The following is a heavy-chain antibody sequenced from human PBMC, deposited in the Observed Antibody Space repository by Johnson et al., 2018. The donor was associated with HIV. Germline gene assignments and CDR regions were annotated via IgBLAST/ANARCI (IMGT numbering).Heavy chain of an antibody. Sequence: QMQLVESGGGVVQPGRSLRLSCAASGFTFSSYAMHWVRQAPGKGLEWVAVISYDGSNKYYADSVKGRFTISRDKSKNTLYLQMNSLRAEDTAVDYCAREEEWELTLVGVGAFDIWGQGTMVTVSS. CDR2: ISYDGSNK. V-gene: IGHV3-30*04. D-gene: IGHD1-26*01. J-gene: IGHJ3*02. CDR1: GFTFSSYA. CDR3: AREEEWELTLVGVGAFDI.